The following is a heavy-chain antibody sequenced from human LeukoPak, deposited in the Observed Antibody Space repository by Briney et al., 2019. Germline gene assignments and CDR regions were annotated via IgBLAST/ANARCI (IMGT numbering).Heavy chain of an antibody. V-gene: IGHV3-23*01. CDR1: GFTFSSYA. D-gene: IGHD3-3*01. CDR2: ISGSGGST. Sequence: GGSLRLSCAASGFTFSSYAMSWVRQAPGKGLEWVSAISGSGGSTYYADSVKGRFTISRDNSKNTLYLQMNSLRAEDTAVYYCASPWQIFGVVTDPPTDYWGQGTLVTVSS. J-gene: IGHJ4*02. CDR3: ASPWQIFGVVTDPPTDY.